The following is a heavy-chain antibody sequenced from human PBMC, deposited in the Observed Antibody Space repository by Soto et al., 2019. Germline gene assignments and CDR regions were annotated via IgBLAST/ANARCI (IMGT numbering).Heavy chain of an antibody. D-gene: IGHD2-2*01. Sequence: ASVKVSCKASGGTFSSYAISWVRQAPGQGLEWMGGIIPIFGTANYAQKFQGGVTITADKSTSTAYMELSSLRSEDTAVYYCARDRVNCSSTRCYAGDGMDVWGQGTTVTVSS. V-gene: IGHV1-69*06. CDR2: IIPIFGTA. J-gene: IGHJ6*02. CDR3: ARDRVNCSSTRCYAGDGMDV. CDR1: GGTFSSYA.